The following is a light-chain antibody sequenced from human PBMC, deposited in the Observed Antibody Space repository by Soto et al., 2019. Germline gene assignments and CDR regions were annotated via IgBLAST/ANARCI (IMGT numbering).Light chain of an antibody. Sequence: DIQMTQSPSSVSASVGDRVTITCRASQGISSWLAWYQQKPGKAPKLLIYGASSRATGIPDRFSGSGSGTDFTLTISRLEPEDFAVYYCQHYGSSLSITFGQGTRLEIK. J-gene: IGKJ5*01. CDR1: QGISSW. CDR2: GAS. V-gene: IGKV1-12*01. CDR3: QHYGSSLSIT.